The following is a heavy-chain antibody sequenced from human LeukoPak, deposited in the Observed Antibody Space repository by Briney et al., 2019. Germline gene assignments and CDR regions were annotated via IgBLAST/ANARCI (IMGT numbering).Heavy chain of an antibody. Sequence: PGGSLRLSCAASGFTFSNAWMNWVRQAPGKGLEWIGRIKSKVDGETIDYAAPVKGRFTISRDDSKKTLYLQMSSLKTEDAAIYYCILWFGGLPYWGQGTLVTVSS. V-gene: IGHV3-15*01. J-gene: IGHJ4*02. CDR2: IKSKVDGETI. D-gene: IGHD3-10*01. CDR1: GFTFSNAW. CDR3: ILWFGGLPY.